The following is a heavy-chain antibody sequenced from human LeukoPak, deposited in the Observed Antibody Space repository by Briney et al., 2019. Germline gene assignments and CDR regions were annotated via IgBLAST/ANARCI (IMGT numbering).Heavy chain of an antibody. Sequence: PSETLSLTCAVYGGSFSGYYWSRIRQPPGKGLEWIGEINHSGSTNYNPSLKSRVTISVDKSKNQFSLKLSSVTAADTAVYYCALGQRLVESGDAFDIWGQGTMVTVSS. CDR1: GGSFSGYY. V-gene: IGHV4-34*01. CDR2: INHSGST. J-gene: IGHJ3*02. CDR3: ALGQRLVESGDAFDI. D-gene: IGHD6-19*01.